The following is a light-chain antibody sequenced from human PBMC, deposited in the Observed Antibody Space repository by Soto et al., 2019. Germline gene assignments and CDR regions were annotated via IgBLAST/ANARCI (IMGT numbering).Light chain of an antibody. CDR2: DAS. CDR3: QKVKKWPWT. Sequence: IVVTQSPVTLSVSTREGATLSCRASESVGTNLAWYQQKPGQPPRLLIYDASTRETGVPPRFSGSGSGTEFTLTISNLQSEDFAIYCCQKVKKWPWTFGQVSNVDVK. V-gene: IGKV3-15*01. J-gene: IGKJ1*01. CDR1: ESVGTN.